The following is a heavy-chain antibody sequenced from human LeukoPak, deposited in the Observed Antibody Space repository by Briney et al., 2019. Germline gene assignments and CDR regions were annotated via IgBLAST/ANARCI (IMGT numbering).Heavy chain of an antibody. CDR2: IKQDGSET. V-gene: IGHV3-7*04. J-gene: IGHJ4*02. CDR1: TITFSKSW. D-gene: IGHD5/OR15-5a*01. CDR3: ARHLAGDSLYRHIDY. Sequence: GGSLRLSCTASTITFSKSWMSWVRQAPGKGLEWVANIKQDGSETRYVDSVKGRFTVSRDNAKNSVFLQMNSLRGEDTAIYYCARHLAGDSLYRHIDYWGQGTLVTVSS.